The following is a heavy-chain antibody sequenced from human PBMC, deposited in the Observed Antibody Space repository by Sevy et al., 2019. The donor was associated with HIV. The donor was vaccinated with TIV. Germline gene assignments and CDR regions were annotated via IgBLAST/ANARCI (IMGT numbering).Heavy chain of an antibody. CDR3: ARDAGGYNYDPGGY. Sequence: GGSLRLSCAASGFTFRTYGMHWVRQAPGKGLEWVAVISYEGSSKYYADSVKGRFTISRDNSKNMLYLQMNSLRAEDTAVYYCARDAGGYNYDPGGYWGQGTLVTVSS. CDR2: ISYEGSSK. V-gene: IGHV3-30*03. CDR1: GFTFRTYG. D-gene: IGHD5-18*01. J-gene: IGHJ4*02.